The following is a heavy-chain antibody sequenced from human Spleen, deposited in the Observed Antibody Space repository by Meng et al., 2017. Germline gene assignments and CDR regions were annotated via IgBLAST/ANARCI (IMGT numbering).Heavy chain of an antibody. CDR3: GKDPGGWELPHADAFDI. D-gene: IGHD1-26*01. CDR2: IIPIFGTA. Sequence: SVKVSCKASGGTFSSYAISWVRQAPGQGLEWMGGIIPIFGTANYAQKFQGRVTITADKSTSTAYMELSSLRSEDTAVYYCGKDPGGWELPHADAFDIWGQGTMVTVSS. CDR1: GGTFSSYA. V-gene: IGHV1-69*06. J-gene: IGHJ3*02.